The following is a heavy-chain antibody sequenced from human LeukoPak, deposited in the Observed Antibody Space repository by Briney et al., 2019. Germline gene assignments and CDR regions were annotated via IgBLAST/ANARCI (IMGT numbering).Heavy chain of an antibody. CDR2: ISSSSSYI. D-gene: IGHD3-16*02. Sequence: PGGSLRLSCAASGFTFSSYSMNWVRQAPGKGLEWVSSISSSSSYIYYADSVKGRFTISRDNAKNSLYLQMNSLRAEDTAVYYCARDRNVWGSYRKAPVDYWGQGTLVTVSS. V-gene: IGHV3-21*01. CDR3: ARDRNVWGSYRKAPVDY. CDR1: GFTFSSYS. J-gene: IGHJ4*02.